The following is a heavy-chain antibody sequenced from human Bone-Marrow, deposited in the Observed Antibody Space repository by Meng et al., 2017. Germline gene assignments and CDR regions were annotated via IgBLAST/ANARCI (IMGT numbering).Heavy chain of an antibody. CDR1: GGTFSSYT. V-gene: IGHV1-69*02. Sequence: SVKVSCKASGGTFSSYTISWVRQAPGQGLEWIGRIIPILGIANYAQKFQGRVTITADKSTSTAYMELSSLRSEDTAVYYCARVGLEARAYSSSWYVLDYWGQGTLVTVSS. D-gene: IGHD6-13*01. J-gene: IGHJ4*02. CDR3: ARVGLEARAYSSSWYVLDY. CDR2: IIPILGIA.